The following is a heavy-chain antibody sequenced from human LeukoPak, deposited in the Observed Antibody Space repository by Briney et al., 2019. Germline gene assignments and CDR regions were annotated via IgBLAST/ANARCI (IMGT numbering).Heavy chain of an antibody. CDR1: GYTFTGYY. CDR3: ARDRGFWSGYFFDY. Sequence: ASVKVSCKASGYTFTGYYMHWVRQAPGQGLEWMGWINPNSGGTNYAQKFQGRVTMTRDMSTSTVYMELSSLRSEDTAVYYCARDRGFWSGYFFDYWGQGTLVTVSS. D-gene: IGHD3-3*01. CDR2: INPNSGGT. J-gene: IGHJ4*02. V-gene: IGHV1-2*02.